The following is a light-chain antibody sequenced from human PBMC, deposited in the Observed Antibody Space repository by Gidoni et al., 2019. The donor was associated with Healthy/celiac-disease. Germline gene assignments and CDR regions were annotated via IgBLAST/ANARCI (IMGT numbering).Light chain of an antibody. Sequence: EILSTHSPSTLSLSPGERATLSCRASQSVSSYLAWYQQKPGQAPRLLIYGASNRATGIPARFSGSGSGTDFTLTISSLEPEDFAVYYCQQRSNWPPLTFGGGTKVEIK. CDR1: QSVSSY. CDR2: GAS. CDR3: QQRSNWPPLT. V-gene: IGKV3-11*01. J-gene: IGKJ4*01.